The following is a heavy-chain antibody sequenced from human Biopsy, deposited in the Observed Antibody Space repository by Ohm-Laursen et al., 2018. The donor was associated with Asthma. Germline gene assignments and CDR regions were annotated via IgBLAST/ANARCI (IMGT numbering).Heavy chain of an antibody. V-gene: IGHV3-30*18. Sequence: SLRLSCTASGFTFSNYGMHWVRQAPDKGLDWVAVISFDGSIKNYTDSVKGRFTISRDNSRNTLHLQMNSLRAEDTAVYYCAKDVFPGWELRRGPDYWGQGTLVTVSS. CDR2: ISFDGSIK. J-gene: IGHJ4*02. CDR1: GFTFSNYG. D-gene: IGHD1-26*01. CDR3: AKDVFPGWELRRGPDY.